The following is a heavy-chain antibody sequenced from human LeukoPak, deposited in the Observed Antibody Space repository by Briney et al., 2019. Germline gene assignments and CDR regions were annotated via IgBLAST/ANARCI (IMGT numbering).Heavy chain of an antibody. CDR1: GYSISSGYY. CDR2: IYHSGST. D-gene: IGHD6-19*01. Sequence: SETLSLTCTVSGYSISSGYYWGWIRQPPGKGLEWIGSIYHSGSTYYNPSLKSRVTISVDTSKNQFSLKLSSVTAADTAVYYCARKTAAVAGPGDYWGQGTLVTVSS. V-gene: IGHV4-38-2*02. J-gene: IGHJ4*02. CDR3: ARKTAAVAGPGDY.